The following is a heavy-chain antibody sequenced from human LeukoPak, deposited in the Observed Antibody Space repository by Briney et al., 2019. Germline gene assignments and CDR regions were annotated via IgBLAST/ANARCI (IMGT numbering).Heavy chain of an antibody. D-gene: IGHD6-19*01. CDR1: GLTVGINY. Sequence: GGSLRLSCAASGLTVGINYMSWVRQAPGKELEWVSFMYADGSTDYADSVKGRFTISRDNSKNTLYLQMNTLRAEDTAIYYCARNRYRSGCMDVWGQGTTVTVS. CDR2: MYADGST. CDR3: ARNRYRSGCMDV. V-gene: IGHV3-53*01. J-gene: IGHJ6*02.